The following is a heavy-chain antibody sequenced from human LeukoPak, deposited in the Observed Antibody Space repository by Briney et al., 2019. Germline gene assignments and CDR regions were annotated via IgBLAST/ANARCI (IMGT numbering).Heavy chain of an antibody. CDR2: ISSSSYI. D-gene: IGHD3-22*01. CDR3: ARDANDYYDSSGYCRYFDY. CDR1: GFTFSSYS. V-gene: IGHV3-21*01. Sequence: GGSLRLSCAASGFTFSSYSMNWVRQAPGKGLEWVSSISSSSYIYYADSVKGRFTISRDNAKNSLYLQMNSLRAEDTAVYYCARDANDYYDSSGYCRYFDYWGQGTLVTVSS. J-gene: IGHJ4*02.